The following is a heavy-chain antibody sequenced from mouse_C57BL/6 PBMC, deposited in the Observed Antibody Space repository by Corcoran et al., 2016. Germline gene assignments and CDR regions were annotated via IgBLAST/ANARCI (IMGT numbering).Heavy chain of an antibody. CDR1: GYTFTTYG. J-gene: IGHJ4*01. CDR2: INTYSGVP. V-gene: IGHV9-3*01. D-gene: IGHD1-1*01. CDR3: ARWITTVDYYAMDY. Sequence: QIQLVQSGPELKKPGETVKISCKASGYTFTTYGMSWVKQAPGKGLKWMGWINTYSGVPTYADDFKGRFAFSLETSASTAYLQINNLKNEDTATYFCARWITTVDYYAMDYWGQGTSVTVSS.